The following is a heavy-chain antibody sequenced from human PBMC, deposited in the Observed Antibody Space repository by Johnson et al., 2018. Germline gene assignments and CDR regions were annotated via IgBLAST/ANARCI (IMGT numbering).Heavy chain of an antibody. CDR1: GGFFNTFA. CDR2: IIPLFGTP. CDR3: AIVDTSVVTSFHYYGMDA. V-gene: IGHV1-69*01. Sequence: QVQLVESGAEVKKPGSSVKVSCKASGGFFNTFAISWVRQAPGQGLEWMGGIIPLFGTPNYAQKFQDRVTFTADESTRTAYMDLSSLRSEDTAGFYGAIVDTSVVTSFHYYGMDAWGQGTTVTVSS. J-gene: IGHJ6*02. D-gene: IGHD4-23*01.